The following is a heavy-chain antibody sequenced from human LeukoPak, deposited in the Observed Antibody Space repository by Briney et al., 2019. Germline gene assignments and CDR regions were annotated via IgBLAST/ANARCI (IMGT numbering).Heavy chain of an antibody. CDR2: ISGSGGST. CDR3: AKGRLGYCTSTSCYAFDY. V-gene: IGHV3-23*01. CDR1: GFTFNTYS. Sequence: GGSLSLSCAASGFTFNTYSMNWVRQAPGKGLEWVSAISGSGGSTYYADSVKGRFTISRDNSRNTLYLQMNSLRAEDTAVYYCAKGRLGYCTSTSCYAFDYWGQETLVTVSS. D-gene: IGHD2-2*01. J-gene: IGHJ4*02.